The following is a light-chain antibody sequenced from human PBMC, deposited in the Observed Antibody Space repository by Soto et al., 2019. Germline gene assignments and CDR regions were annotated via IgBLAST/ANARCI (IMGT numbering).Light chain of an antibody. Sequence: DIQITQSPSTLSASVGDKVTITRRASQSSSRWVAWYQQKPGKAPKLLVYEASSLESGVPSRFSASGFGTDFTLTISGLQPDDFATYYCQQYNSYLYTFGQGTKLVIK. CDR3: QQYNSYLYT. V-gene: IGKV1-5*03. J-gene: IGKJ2*01. CDR1: QSSSRW. CDR2: EAS.